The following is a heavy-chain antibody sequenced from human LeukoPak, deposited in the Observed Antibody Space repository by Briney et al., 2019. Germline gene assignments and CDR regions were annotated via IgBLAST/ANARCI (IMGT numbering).Heavy chain of an antibody. Sequence: SETLSLTCIVSGTSISGYYWSWIRRPPGEGLEWIGYIYNSGSTNYNPSLKSRVTMSTDTSKKQISLKLSSVTAADTAVYYCARHYYDSSGYLRSFDHWGQGTLVTVSS. CDR3: ARHYYDSSGYLRSFDH. CDR2: IYNSGST. J-gene: IGHJ4*02. CDR1: GTSISGYY. D-gene: IGHD3-22*01. V-gene: IGHV4-59*08.